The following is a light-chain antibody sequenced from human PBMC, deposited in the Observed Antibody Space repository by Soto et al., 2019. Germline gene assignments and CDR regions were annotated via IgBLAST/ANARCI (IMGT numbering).Light chain of an antibody. Sequence: EVVLTQSPGTLSLSPGERATLSCRASEKLSSNYLARYQQKPGQAPRVLIYATSNRATGIPDRFSGSGSGTDFTLTISSLEHEDFEVYYCQPFGNSVRTFGQGTKVVIK. V-gene: IGKV3-20*01. J-gene: IGKJ1*01. CDR2: ATS. CDR1: EKLSSNY. CDR3: QPFGNSVRT.